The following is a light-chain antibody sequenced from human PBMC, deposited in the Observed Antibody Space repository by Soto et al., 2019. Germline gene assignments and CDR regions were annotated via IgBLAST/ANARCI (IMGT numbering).Light chain of an antibody. Sequence: DMQLTQSPSFLSASVGDGVTITCRASQGISSYLAWYQQRPGNAPKLLIYAASTLQSGVPSRFSGSGSGTEFTLTISSLQPEDFATYYCQQFNSYPTFGGGTKVEIK. CDR3: QQFNSYPT. CDR1: QGISSY. CDR2: AAS. J-gene: IGKJ4*01. V-gene: IGKV1-9*01.